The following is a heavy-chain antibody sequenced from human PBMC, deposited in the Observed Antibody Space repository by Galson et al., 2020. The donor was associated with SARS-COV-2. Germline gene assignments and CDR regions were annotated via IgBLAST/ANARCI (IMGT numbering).Heavy chain of an antibody. CDR1: GFTFSNAW. CDR2: IKSKTDGGTR. CDR3: TTERAGVVRGVMIFGMDV. D-gene: IGHD3-10*01. J-gene: IGHJ6*02. Sequence: GESLKISCAASGFTFSNAWMSWVRQAPGKGLEWVGRIKSKTDGGTRDYAAPVKGRFTISRDDSKNTVYLQMNSLKAEDTAVYYCTTERAGVVRGVMIFGMDVWGQGTTVTVSS. V-gene: IGHV3-15*01.